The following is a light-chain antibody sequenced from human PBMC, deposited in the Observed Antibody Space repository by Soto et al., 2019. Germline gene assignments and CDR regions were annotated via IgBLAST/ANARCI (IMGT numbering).Light chain of an antibody. CDR1: RGIGNF. V-gene: IGKV1-27*01. J-gene: IGKJ5*01. CDR2: AAS. CDR3: QKYSSFIT. Sequence: DIQLTQSPSSLSASVGDRVTITCRASRGIGNFLAWYQQKPGKVPKLLISAASSLQSGVPSRFSGRGSGTDFTLTITSLQPEDVATYYCQKYSSFITFGQGTRLEIK.